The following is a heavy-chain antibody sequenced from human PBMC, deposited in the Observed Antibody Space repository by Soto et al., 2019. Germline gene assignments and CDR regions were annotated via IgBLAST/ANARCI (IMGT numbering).Heavy chain of an antibody. CDR2: IIPIFGTA. CDR3: TTDYCSSTSCYYPYGMDV. CDR1: GGTFSSYA. D-gene: IGHD2-2*01. V-gene: IGHV1-69*13. J-gene: IGHJ6*02. Sequence: SVKVSCKASGGTFSSYAISWVRQAPGQGLEWMGGIIPIFGTANYAQKFQGRVTITADESTSTAYMELSSLRSEDTAVYYCTTDYCSSTSCYYPYGMDVWGQGTTVTVSS.